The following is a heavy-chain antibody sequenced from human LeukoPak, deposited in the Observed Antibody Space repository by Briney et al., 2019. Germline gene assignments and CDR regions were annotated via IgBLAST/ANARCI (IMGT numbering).Heavy chain of an antibody. J-gene: IGHJ4*02. CDR1: GGSISSSSYY. CDR2: IYYSGST. V-gene: IGHV4-39*07. Sequence: PSETQSLTCTVSGGSISSSSYYWGWIRQPPGKGLEWIGSIYYSGSTYYNPSLKSRVTISVDTSKNQFSLKLSSVTAADTAVYYCASFGGIVGATNYWGQGTLVTVSS. CDR3: ASFGGIVGATNY. D-gene: IGHD1-26*01.